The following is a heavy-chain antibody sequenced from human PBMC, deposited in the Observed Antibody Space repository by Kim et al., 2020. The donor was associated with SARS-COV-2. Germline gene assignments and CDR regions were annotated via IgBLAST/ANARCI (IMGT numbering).Heavy chain of an antibody. CDR2: TYYRSKWYN. V-gene: IGHV6-1*01. Sequence: SQTLSLTCAISGDSVSSNSAAWNWIRQSPSRGLEWLGRTYYRSKWYNDYAVSVKSRITINPDTSKNQFSLQLNSVTPEDTAVYYCARGAYGSGSYFAQLFYYYGMDVWGQGTTVTVSS. D-gene: IGHD3-10*01. J-gene: IGHJ6*02. CDR3: ARGAYGSGSYFAQLFYYYGMDV. CDR1: GDSVSSNSAA.